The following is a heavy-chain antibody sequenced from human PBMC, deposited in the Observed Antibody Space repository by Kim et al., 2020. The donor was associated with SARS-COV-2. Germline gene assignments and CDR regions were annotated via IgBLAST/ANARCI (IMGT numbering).Heavy chain of an antibody. D-gene: IGHD4-17*01. V-gene: IGHV4-39*01. CDR1: GGSISSSSYY. CDR3: QATPTVVQVGLGY. J-gene: IGHJ4*02. CDR2: IYYSGST. Sequence: SETLSLTCTVSGGSISSSSYYWGWIRQPPGKGLEWIGSIYYSGSTYYNPSLKSRVTISVDTSKNQFSLKLSSVTAADTAVYYCQATPTVVQVGLGYWGQGTLVTVSS.